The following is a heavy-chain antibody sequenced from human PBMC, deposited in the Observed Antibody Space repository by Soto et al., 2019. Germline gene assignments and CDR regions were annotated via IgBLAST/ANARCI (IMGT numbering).Heavy chain of an antibody. Sequence: ASVKVSCKASGYTFTSYYMHWVRQAPGQGLEWMGIINPSGGSTSYAQKFQGRVTMTRDTSTSTAYMELSSLRSEDTAVYYCATRMGARFWQFLDNGYYYGMDVWGQGTTVTVSS. CDR2: INPSGGST. CDR3: ATRMGARFWQFLDNGYYYGMDV. CDR1: GYTFTSYY. V-gene: IGHV1-46*01. J-gene: IGHJ6*02. D-gene: IGHD3-16*01.